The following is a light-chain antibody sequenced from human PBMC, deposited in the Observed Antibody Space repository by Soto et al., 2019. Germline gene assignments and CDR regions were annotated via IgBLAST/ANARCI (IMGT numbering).Light chain of an antibody. CDR1: QSVSNSL. CDR3: QHYGPSPWT. V-gene: IGKV3-20*01. J-gene: IGKJ1*01. Sequence: EIVLTQSPGTLSLSPGERATLSCRASQSVSNSLLAWYQQKPGQPPRLLIYDASSRATGIPDKFSGSGSGTDFTLTISRLEPEDFVMYYCQHYGPSPWTFGQGTKVEIK. CDR2: DAS.